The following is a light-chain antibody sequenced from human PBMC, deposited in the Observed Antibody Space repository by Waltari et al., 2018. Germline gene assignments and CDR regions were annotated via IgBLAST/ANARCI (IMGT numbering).Light chain of an antibody. CDR2: DAT. Sequence: EIVLTQSPATLSSSPGERVALSCRANENIGTDLAWLQQIPGQAPRLLVYDATRRAIGIPDRFSCSGSGTEFTLTISRLESEDFVIYYCQQRTHWPTAFGQGTRLEVK. CDR3: QQRTHWPTA. J-gene: IGKJ2*01. V-gene: IGKV3-11*01. CDR1: ENIGTD.